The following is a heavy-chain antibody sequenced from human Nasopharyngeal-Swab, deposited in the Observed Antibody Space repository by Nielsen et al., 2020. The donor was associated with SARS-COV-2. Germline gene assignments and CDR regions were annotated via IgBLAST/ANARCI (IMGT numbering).Heavy chain of an antibody. CDR3: ARGDTDYYYYGLDV. Sequence: SVKVSCKASGGTFSSYAISWVRQAPGQGREWMGGIIPMFGTANYAQNFQGRVTITADKSTSTAYMDLSRLKSEDTAVYYCARGDTDYYYYGLDVWGQGTTVTVSS. J-gene: IGHJ6*02. CDR2: IIPMFGTA. V-gene: IGHV1-69*06. CDR1: GGTFSSYA. D-gene: IGHD5-18*01.